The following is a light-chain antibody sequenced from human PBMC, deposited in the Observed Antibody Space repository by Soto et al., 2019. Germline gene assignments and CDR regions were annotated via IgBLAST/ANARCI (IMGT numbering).Light chain of an antibody. CDR2: DAS. CDR1: QSIGTS. V-gene: IGKV3-11*01. J-gene: IGKJ1*01. Sequence: EIVLTQSPATLSLSPGERATLSCRASQSIGTSLAWYQQRPGQAPRLLIYDASNRATDIPPRFSGSGSGTDFTLTISSLEPEDFAVYYCQQRSNWPPTFGQGTKVEIK. CDR3: QQRSNWPPT.